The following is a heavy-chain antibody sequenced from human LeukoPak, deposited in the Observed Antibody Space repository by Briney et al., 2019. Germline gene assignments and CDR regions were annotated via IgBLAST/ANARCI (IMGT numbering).Heavy chain of an antibody. CDR1: GGTFSSYA. D-gene: IGHD5-18*01. J-gene: IGHJ4*02. CDR2: IIPIFGTA. Sequence: ASVKVSCKASGGTFSSYAISWVRQAPGQGLEWMGGIIPIFGTASYAQKFQGRVTITADESTSTAYTELSSLRSEDTAVYYCARGREGYSYGSRDFDYWGQGTLVTVSS. CDR3: ARGREGYSYGSRDFDY. V-gene: IGHV1-69*13.